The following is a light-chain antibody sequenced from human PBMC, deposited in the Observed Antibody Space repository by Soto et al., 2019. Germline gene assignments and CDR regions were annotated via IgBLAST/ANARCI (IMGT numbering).Light chain of an antibody. CDR2: EVS. Sequence: QSALTQPASVSGSPGQSITISCSGTSSDVGGYNYVSWYQQHPGKAPKLMIYEVSNRPSGVSIRFSGSKSGNTASLTISGLQAEDEADYYCSSYTTTATLGVFGGGTKLPVL. CDR3: SSYTTTATLGV. CDR1: SSDVGGYNY. V-gene: IGLV2-14*01. J-gene: IGLJ3*02.